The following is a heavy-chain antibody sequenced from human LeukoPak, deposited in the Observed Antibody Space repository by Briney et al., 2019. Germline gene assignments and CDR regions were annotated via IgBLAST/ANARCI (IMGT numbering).Heavy chain of an antibody. D-gene: IGHD3-10*01. V-gene: IGHV3-11*01. J-gene: IGHJ6*02. CDR3: AREKPYYGSGSYFTSDDAYYGMDV. Sequence: PGGSLRLSCAASGFTFSDYYMSWIRQAPGKGLEWVSYISSSGSTIYYADSVEGRFTISRDNAKNSLYLQMNSLRAEDTAVYYCAREKPYYGSGSYFTSDDAYYGMDVWGQGTTVTVSS. CDR1: GFTFSDYY. CDR2: ISSSGSTI.